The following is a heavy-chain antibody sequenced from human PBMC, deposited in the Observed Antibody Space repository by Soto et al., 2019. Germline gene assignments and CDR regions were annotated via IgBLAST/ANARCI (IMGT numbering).Heavy chain of an antibody. CDR1: GGSISSGGYY. J-gene: IGHJ4*02. V-gene: IGHV4-31*03. CDR3: ARDPQPLWFGELSYFDY. Sequence: SETLSLTCTVSGGSISSGGYYWSWIRQHPGKGLEWIGYIYYSGSTYYNPSLKSRVTISVDTSKNQFSLKLSSVTAADTAVYYCARDPQPLWFGELSYFDYWGQGTLVTVSS. CDR2: IYYSGST. D-gene: IGHD3-10*01.